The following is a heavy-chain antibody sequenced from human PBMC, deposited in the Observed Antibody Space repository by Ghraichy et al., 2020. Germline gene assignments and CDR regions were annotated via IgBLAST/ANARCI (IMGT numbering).Heavy chain of an antibody. CDR2: TSGSGGTT. J-gene: IGHJ4*01. Sequence: GGSLRLSCAASGFTFSSYAMSWVRQAPGKGLEWVSSTSGSGGTTFYAESVKGRFTISRDNSKNTLYLQMISLRAEDTAVYYCAKRHCSGGSCYSFFDQWGHGTLVTVSS. V-gene: IGHV3-23*01. CDR1: GFTFSSYA. CDR3: AKRHCSGGSCYSFFDQ. D-gene: IGHD2-15*01.